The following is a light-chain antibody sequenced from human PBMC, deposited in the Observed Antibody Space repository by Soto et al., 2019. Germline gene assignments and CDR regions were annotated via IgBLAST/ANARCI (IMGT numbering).Light chain of an antibody. CDR2: EGT. V-gene: IGLV2-23*01. Sequence: QSALTQPASVSGSPGQSITISCTGTSSDVGSYNLVSWYQQHPGKAPKLMIYEGTERPSGVSNRFSGSKSGNTASLTISGLQAEDEAAYYCCSYAGSSTVVFGGGTQLTVL. J-gene: IGLJ3*02. CDR1: SSDVGSYNL. CDR3: CSYAGSSTVV.